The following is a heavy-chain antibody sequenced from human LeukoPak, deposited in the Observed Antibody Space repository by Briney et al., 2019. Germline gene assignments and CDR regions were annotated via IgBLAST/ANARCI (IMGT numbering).Heavy chain of an antibody. Sequence: GGSLRLSCAASGFTFSSYGMHWVRQAPGKGLEWVAVISYDGSNKYYADSVKGRFTISRDNSKNTLYLQMNSLRAEDTAVYYCAKDRSGGDYYFDYWGQGTLVTVSS. D-gene: IGHD3-10*01. V-gene: IGHV3-30*18. CDR1: GFTFSSYG. CDR3: AKDRSGGDYYFDY. CDR2: ISYDGSNK. J-gene: IGHJ4*02.